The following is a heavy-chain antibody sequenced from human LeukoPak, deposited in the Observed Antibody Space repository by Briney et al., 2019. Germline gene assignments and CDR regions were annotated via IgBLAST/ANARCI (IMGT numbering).Heavy chain of an antibody. J-gene: IGHJ3*02. D-gene: IGHD2-21*01. V-gene: IGHV4-38-2*01. Sequence: PSETLSLTCAVSGYSISSGYYWGWIRQPPGKGLEWIGSIYHSGSTYYNPSLKSRVTISVDTSKNQFSLKLSSVTAADTAVYYCARTYCGGDCYSMLGPNDAFDIWGQGTMVTVSS. CDR1: GYSISSGYY. CDR3: ARTYCGGDCYSMLGPNDAFDI. CDR2: IYHSGST.